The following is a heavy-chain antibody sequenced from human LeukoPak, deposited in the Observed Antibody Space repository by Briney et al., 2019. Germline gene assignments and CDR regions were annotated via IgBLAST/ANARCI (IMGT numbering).Heavy chain of an antibody. J-gene: IGHJ6*02. Sequence: GASVKVSCKASGYTFTGYYMHWVRQAPGQGLEWMGWINPNSGGTNYAQKFQGRVTMTRDTSISTAYMELSRLRSDDTAVYYCARGYCSSTSRYNGMDVWGQGATVTVSS. CDR3: ARGYCSSTSRYNGMDV. CDR2: INPNSGGT. V-gene: IGHV1-2*02. D-gene: IGHD2-2*02. CDR1: GYTFTGYY.